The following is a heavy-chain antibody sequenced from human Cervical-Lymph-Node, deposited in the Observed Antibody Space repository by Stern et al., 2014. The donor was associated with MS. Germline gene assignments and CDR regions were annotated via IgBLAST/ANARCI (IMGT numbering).Heavy chain of an antibody. CDR3: ARDDWVERLDS. D-gene: IGHD1-1*01. J-gene: IGHJ5*01. V-gene: IGHV3-48*01. CDR2: ISTISTI. CDR1: GFPLSIYS. Sequence: EVQLEESGGGLVQPGGSLRLSCAASGFPLSIYSMNLVRQAPGKGLEWVSYISTISTIYYADSVKGRFTISRDNAKNSLYLQMNSLRAEDTAVYFCARDDWVERLDSWGQGTLVTVSS.